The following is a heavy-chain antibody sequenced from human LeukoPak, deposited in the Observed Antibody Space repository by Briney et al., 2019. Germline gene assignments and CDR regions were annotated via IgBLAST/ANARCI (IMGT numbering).Heavy chain of an antibody. Sequence: SETLSLTCAVYGGPLGHYWNWIRQSPGKGLEWIGEINDSGSTNYNPSLKSRVTMSVDTSKNQFSLKVRSVTAADTAVYYCAREGRDGSRYYFDSWGRGTPVTVSS. CDR2: INDSGST. CDR3: AREGRDGSRYYFDS. CDR1: GGPLGHY. V-gene: IGHV4-34*01. D-gene: IGHD3-10*01. J-gene: IGHJ4*02.